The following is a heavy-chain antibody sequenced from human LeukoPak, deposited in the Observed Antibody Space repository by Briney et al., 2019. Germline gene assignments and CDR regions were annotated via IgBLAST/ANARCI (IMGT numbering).Heavy chain of an antibody. D-gene: IGHD6-19*01. CDR2: ISSSSSYI. CDR3: ARGYSSGWYEAYYYYYYYMDV. CDR1: GFTFSSYS. J-gene: IGHJ6*03. V-gene: IGHV3-21*04. Sequence: PGGSLRLSCAASGFTFSSYSMNWVRQAPGKGLEWVSSISSSSSYIYYADSVKGRFTISRDNAKNSLYLQMNSLRAEDTALYYCARGYSSGWYEAYYYYYYYMDVWGKGTTVTVSS.